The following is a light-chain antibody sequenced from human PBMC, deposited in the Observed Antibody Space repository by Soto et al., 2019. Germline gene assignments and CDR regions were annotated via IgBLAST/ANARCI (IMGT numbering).Light chain of an antibody. J-gene: IGLJ1*01. CDR2: EVS. CDR1: SSDVGTYHY. Sequence: QSALTPPASVSGAPGQSITISCTGTSSDVGTYHYVSWYQHPPGKAPKLIIYEVSTRPSGVSTRFSGYKSGCTAALTISGLQADDEDDYRCTSDTRDTALVFGAGTKLTVL. V-gene: IGLV2-14*01. CDR3: TSDTRDTALV.